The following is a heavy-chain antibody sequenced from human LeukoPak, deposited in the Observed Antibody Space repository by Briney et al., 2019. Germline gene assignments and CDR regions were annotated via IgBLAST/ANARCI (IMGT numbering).Heavy chain of an antibody. CDR3: AREKVSCSSTSCSV. J-gene: IGHJ4*02. Sequence: GGSLRLSCAASGFTFSIYSMSWLRQAPGKGLEWVSSISSAGTYIYYADSVKGRFTISRDNAKNSLYLQMNSLRAEDTAVYYCAREKVSCSSTSCSVWGQGTLVTVSS. CDR2: ISSAGTYI. D-gene: IGHD2-2*01. V-gene: IGHV3-21*01. CDR1: GFTFSIYS.